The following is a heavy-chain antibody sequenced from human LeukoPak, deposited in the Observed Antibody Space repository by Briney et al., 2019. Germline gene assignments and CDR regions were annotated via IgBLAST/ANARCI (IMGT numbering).Heavy chain of an antibody. CDR2: ISSSSSYI. J-gene: IGHJ3*01. V-gene: IGHV3-21*04. CDR3: EQPVL. Sequence: GGSLRLSCAASGFTFSIYSMNWVRQAPGKWLEWVSSISSSSSYIYYADSVKGRFTISRDNSKNTLYLQMHSLRAEDTAVYYCEQPVLWGQGAMVTVSS. CDR1: GFTFSIYS. D-gene: IGHD3-16*01.